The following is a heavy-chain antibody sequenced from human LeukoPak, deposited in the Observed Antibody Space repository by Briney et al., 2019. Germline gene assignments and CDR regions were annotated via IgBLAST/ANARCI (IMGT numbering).Heavy chain of an antibody. CDR3: ARGRRGGGSYSGIGY. CDR2: IYYSGST. J-gene: IGHJ4*02. D-gene: IGHD1-26*01. CDR1: GGSISSGGYY. V-gene: IGHV4-31*03. Sequence: PSQTLSLTCTVSGGSISSGGYYWSWIRQHPGKGLEWIGYIYYSGSTYYNPSLKSRVTISVDTSKNQFSLKLSSVTAADTAVYYCARGRRGGGSYSGIGYWGQGTLVPVSS.